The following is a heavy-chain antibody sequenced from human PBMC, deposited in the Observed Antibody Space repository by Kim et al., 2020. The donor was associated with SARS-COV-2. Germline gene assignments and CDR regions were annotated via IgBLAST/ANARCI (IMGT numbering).Heavy chain of an antibody. CDR2: ISWNSGSI. D-gene: IGHD6-19*01. CDR3: AKDPSGSGWYYFDY. V-gene: IGHV3-9*01. CDR1: GFTFDDYA. J-gene: IGHJ4*02. Sequence: GGSLRLSCAASGFTFDDYAMHWVRQAPGKGLEWVSGISWNSGSIGYADSVKGRFTISRDNAKNSLYLQMNSLRAEDTALYYCAKDPSGSGWYYFDYWGQGTLVTVSS.